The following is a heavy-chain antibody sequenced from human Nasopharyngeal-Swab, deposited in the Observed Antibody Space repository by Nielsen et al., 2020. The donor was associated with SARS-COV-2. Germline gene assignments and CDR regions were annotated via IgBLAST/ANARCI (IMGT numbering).Heavy chain of an antibody. CDR3: ARATAYGRDYSNYLYYYGMDV. J-gene: IGHJ6*02. V-gene: IGHV3-11*04. Sequence: GESLKISCAASGFTFSGYYMSWIRQAPGKGLEWVSYISSSGSTIYYADSVKGRFTISRDNAKNSLYLQMNSLRAEDTAVYYCARATAYGRDYSNYLYYYGMDVWGQGTTVTVSS. CDR2: ISSSGSTI. D-gene: IGHD4-11*01. CDR1: GFTFSGYY.